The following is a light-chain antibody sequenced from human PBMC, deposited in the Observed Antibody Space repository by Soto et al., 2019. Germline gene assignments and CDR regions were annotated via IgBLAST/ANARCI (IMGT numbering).Light chain of an antibody. CDR3: QQYNGWPYT. CDR1: QDVGSN. CDR2: GAS. J-gene: IGKJ2*01. V-gene: IGKV3-15*01. Sequence: EIVMTQSPATLSVSPGERATLSCGASQDVGSNLAWYQQKSGQAPRLLHSGASTRATGISPRFSGSGSGTEFTLSISSLRSEDFGVYYCQQYNGWPYTFGQGTSLQIK.